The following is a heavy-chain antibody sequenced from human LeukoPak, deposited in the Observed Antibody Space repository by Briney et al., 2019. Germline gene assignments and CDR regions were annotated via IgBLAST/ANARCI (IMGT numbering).Heavy chain of an antibody. CDR3: ARQEAADDAFDI. J-gene: IGHJ3*02. CDR2: IYYSGST. V-gene: IGHV4-59*08. Sequence: SETLSLTCTVSGGSISSYYGNWIRQPPGKGLEWIGYIYYSGSTNYNPSLKSRVTISVDTSKNQFSLKLSSVTAADTAVYYCARQEAADDAFDIWGQGTMVTVSS. D-gene: IGHD6-13*01. CDR1: GGSISSYY.